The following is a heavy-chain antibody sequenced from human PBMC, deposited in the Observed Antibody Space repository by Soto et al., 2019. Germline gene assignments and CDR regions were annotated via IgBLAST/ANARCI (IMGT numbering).Heavy chain of an antibody. CDR1: GGSISSYY. D-gene: IGHD1-1*01. Sequence: QVQLQESGPGLVKPSETLSLTCTVSGGSISSYYWSWIRQPPGKGLEWIGYIYYSGSTNYNPSLKSRGTISVDTSKNQFSLKLSSVTAADTAVYYCARDLTGSWNGFDYWGQGTLVTVSS. V-gene: IGHV4-59*01. CDR3: ARDLTGSWNGFDY. J-gene: IGHJ4*02. CDR2: IYYSGST.